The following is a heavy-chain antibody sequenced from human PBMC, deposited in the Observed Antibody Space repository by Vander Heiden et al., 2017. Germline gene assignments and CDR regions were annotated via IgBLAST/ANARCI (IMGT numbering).Heavy chain of an antibody. J-gene: IGHJ2*01. V-gene: IGHV3-33*01. D-gene: IGHD2-15*01. Sequence: VQLVESGGGVVQPGRSLRLSCAASGFTFSSYGMHWVRQAQGKGLEWVAVIWYDGSNKYYADAVKGRFTISRDNSKNTLYLQMNSLRAEDTAVYYWARAERDKYRYFDLWGRGSLVA. CDR1: GFTFSSYG. CDR3: ARAERDKYRYFDL. CDR2: IWYDGSNK.